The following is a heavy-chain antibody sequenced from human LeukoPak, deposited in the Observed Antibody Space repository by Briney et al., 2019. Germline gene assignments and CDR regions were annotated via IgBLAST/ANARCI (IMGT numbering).Heavy chain of an antibody. V-gene: IGHV1-18*01. CDR2: ISAYNGNT. CDR3: ARDPLLNSGWFGELLYRDYYYGMDV. J-gene: IGHJ6*02. CDR1: GYTFTSYG. D-gene: IGHD3-10*01. Sequence: ASVKVSCKASGYTFTSYGISWVRQAPGQGLEWMGWISAYNGNTNYAQKLQGRDTMTTDTSTSTAYMELRSLRSDDTAVYYCARDPLLNSGWFGELLYRDYYYGMDVWGQGTTVTVSS.